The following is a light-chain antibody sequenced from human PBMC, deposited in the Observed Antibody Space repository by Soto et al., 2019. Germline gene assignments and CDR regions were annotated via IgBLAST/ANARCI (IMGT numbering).Light chain of an antibody. CDR1: SSDVGGYNY. J-gene: IGLJ1*01. Sequence: QSALTQPASVSGSPGQSITISCTGTSSDVGGYNYVSWYQQHPGKAPKLMIYDVSNRPSGVSNRFSGSKSGNTVSLTISGLQAEDEVDYYCSSYTSSSTYVFGTGTKVTVL. CDR2: DVS. V-gene: IGLV2-14*01. CDR3: SSYTSSSTYV.